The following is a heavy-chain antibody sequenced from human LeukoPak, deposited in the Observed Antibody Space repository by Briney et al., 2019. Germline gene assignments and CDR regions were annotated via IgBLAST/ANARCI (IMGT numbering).Heavy chain of an antibody. CDR2: IKQDVSEE. D-gene: IGHD5-18*01. Sequence: SGGSLRLSCAASGFTFSSYWMSWVRQAPGKGREWVANIKQDVSEEYYVESVKGRFTISRDNAKNSLYLQMNSLRAEDTAVYYCARKFSIQLWSPDYYYYMDVWGKGTTVTVSS. J-gene: IGHJ6*03. CDR1: GFTFSSYW. V-gene: IGHV3-7*01. CDR3: ARKFSIQLWSPDYYYYMDV.